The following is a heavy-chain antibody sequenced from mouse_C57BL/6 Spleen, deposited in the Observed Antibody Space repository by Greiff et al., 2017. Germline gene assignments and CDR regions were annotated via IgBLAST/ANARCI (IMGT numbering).Heavy chain of an antibody. J-gene: IGHJ1*03. V-gene: IGHV1-26*01. CDR2: INPNNGGT. CDR3: ARSVRYFDV. Sequence: VQLQQSGPELVKPGASVKISCKASGYTFTDYYMNWVKQSHGKSLEWIGDINPNNGGTSYNQKFKGKATLTVDQSSSTAYMELRSLTSEDSAVYYCARSVRYFDVWGTGTTVTVSS. CDR1: GYTFTDYY.